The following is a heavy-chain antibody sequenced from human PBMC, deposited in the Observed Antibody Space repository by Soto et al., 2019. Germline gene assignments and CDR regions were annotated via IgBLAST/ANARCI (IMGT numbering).Heavy chain of an antibody. V-gene: IGHV1-58*01. J-gene: IGHJ6*02. CDR1: GFTFTDSA. CDR3: AAGRTGGYYYGMDV. CDR2: IVVGSGNT. Sequence: KTLKASVKVSCKVSGFTFTDSAVQWVRQARGQGLEWIGWIVVGSGNTNYAQKFQERVTIPRDMSTSTAYMELSSLRSEDTAVYYCAAGRTGGYYYGMDVWGQGTTVTVS. D-gene: IGHD2-2*01.